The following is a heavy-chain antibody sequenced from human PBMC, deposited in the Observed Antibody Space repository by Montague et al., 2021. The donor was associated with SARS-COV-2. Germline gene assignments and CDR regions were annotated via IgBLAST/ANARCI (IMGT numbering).Heavy chain of an antibody. CDR1: GFSLDTRGAG. J-gene: IGHJ5*02. Sequence: PALVKPTQTFTLICSFSGFSLDTRGAGVAWIRQPPGKALEWLGTIYWNDDKHYNSSLKSRLSMSKNTSKNQVVLILTDVDPADTATYFCAHREVDNNGYSWFDPWGQGTLVTVSS. CDR2: IYWNDDK. CDR3: AHREVDNNGYSWFDP. D-gene: IGHD5-12*01. V-gene: IGHV2-5*01.